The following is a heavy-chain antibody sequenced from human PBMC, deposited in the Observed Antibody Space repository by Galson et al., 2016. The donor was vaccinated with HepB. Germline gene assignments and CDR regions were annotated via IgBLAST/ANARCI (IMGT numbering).Heavy chain of an antibody. D-gene: IGHD1-26*01. CDR1: GSSVSINY. CDR2: ISATGRT. Sequence: SLRLSCAASGSSVSINYMSWVRQAPGKGLEWVSLISATGRTSYADSVKGRFTISRDNSKNTVLLQMNRLRAEDRAVYYCARDRGSGTYITYYYYLGMDVWGQGTTVTVSS. J-gene: IGHJ6*02. CDR3: ARDRGSGTYITYYYYLGMDV. V-gene: IGHV3-66*01.